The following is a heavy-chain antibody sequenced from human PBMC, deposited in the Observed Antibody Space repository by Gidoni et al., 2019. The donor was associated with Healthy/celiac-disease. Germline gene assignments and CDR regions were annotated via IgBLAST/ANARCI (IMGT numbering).Heavy chain of an antibody. CDR1: GFTFSRYA. J-gene: IGHJ4*02. V-gene: IGHV3-23*01. D-gene: IGHD4-17*01. CDR2: ISGSGGSK. CDR3: AKEGYGDPFDY. Sequence: EVQLLESGGGLVQPGGSLILSCAASGFTFSRYAMSWVRQDPGKGLGWVSAISGSGGSKYDADSVKGRFTISRDNSKNTLYLQMNSLRAEDTAVYYCAKEGYGDPFDYWGQGTLVTVSS.